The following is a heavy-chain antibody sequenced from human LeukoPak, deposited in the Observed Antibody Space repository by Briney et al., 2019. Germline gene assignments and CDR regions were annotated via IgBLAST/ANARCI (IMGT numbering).Heavy chain of an antibody. CDR1: GFTFSSYW. CDR2: INSDGSST. D-gene: IGHD5-12*01. V-gene: IGHV3-74*01. CDR3: ARWAGIVATIEGSKVGYFDY. Sequence: GGSLRLSCAASGFTFSSYWMHWVRQAPGKGLVWVSRINSDGSSTSYADSVKGRFTISRDNAKNTLYLQMNSLRAEDTAVYYCARWAGIVATIEGSKVGYFDYWGQGTLVTVSS. J-gene: IGHJ4*02.